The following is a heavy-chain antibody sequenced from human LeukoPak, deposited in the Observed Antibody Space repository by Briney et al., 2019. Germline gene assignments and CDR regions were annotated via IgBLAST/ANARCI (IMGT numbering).Heavy chain of an antibody. J-gene: IGHJ4*02. CDR1: GFTFSSYA. CDR2: ISGSGGST. CDR3: ASMTSVTYTTFDY. Sequence: GGSLRLSCAASGFTFSSYAMRWVRQAPGKGLEWDSAISGSGGSTYYADSVKGRFTISRDNSKNTLYLQMNSLRAEDTAVYYCASMTSVTYTTFDYWGQGTLVTVSS. V-gene: IGHV3-23*01. D-gene: IGHD4-17*01.